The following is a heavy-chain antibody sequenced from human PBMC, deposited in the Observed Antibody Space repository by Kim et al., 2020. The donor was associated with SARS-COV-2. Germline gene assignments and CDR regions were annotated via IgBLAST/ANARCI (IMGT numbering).Heavy chain of an antibody. V-gene: IGHV3-23*01. J-gene: IGHJ1*01. D-gene: IGHD2-2*01. CDR3: AKGMSSTSFLEYFQH. Sequence: GGSLRLSCAASGFTFSSYAMSWVRQAPGKGLEWVSAISGSGGSTYYADSVKGRFTISRDNSKNTLYLQMNSLRAEDTAVYYCAKGMSSTSFLEYFQHWGQGTLVTVSS. CDR2: ISGSGGST. CDR1: GFTFSSYA.